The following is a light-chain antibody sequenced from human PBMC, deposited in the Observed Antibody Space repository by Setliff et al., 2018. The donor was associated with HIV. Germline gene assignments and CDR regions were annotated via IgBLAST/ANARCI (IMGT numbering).Light chain of an antibody. J-gene: IGLJ1*01. V-gene: IGLV2-14*03. CDR1: SSDSGDYNS. Sequence: QSVLTQPASVSGSPGQSITISCTGTSSDSGDYNSVSWYQQHPGKAPKLMIYDVTSRPSGISNRFSGSKSGNTASLTISGLQAGDEADYYCSSYTSINTRVFGTGTKVNVL. CDR3: SSYTSINTRV. CDR2: DVT.